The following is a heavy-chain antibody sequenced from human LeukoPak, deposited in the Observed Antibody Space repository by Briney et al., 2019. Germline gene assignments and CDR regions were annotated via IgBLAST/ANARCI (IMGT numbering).Heavy chain of an antibody. CDR2: IYYSGST. Sequence: SETLSLTFTVSGGSISSYYWSWIRQPPGKGLEWIGYIYYSGSTNYNPSLKSRVTISVDTSKNQFSLKLSSVTAADTAVYYCARQGGYSYGYHFDYWGQGTLVTVSS. CDR1: GGSISSYY. V-gene: IGHV4-59*08. D-gene: IGHD5-18*01. J-gene: IGHJ4*02. CDR3: ARQGGYSYGYHFDY.